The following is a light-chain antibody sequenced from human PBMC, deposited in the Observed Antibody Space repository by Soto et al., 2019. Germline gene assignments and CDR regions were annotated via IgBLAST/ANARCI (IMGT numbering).Light chain of an antibody. J-gene: IGLJ2*01. CDR2: RNN. Sequence: QSVLTQPPSASGAPGQRVTISCSGSSPNIGSNYVYWYQQFPGTAPKLLILRNNQRPSGVPDRFSGSKSGTSASLAISGLRSEDEADYHCAAWDDSLKSVIFGGGTKVTVL. CDR1: SPNIGSNY. V-gene: IGLV1-47*01. CDR3: AAWDDSLKSVI.